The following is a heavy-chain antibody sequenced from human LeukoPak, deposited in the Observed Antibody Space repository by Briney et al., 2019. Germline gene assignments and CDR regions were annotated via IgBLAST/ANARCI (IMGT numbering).Heavy chain of an antibody. Sequence: GGSLRLSCAASRFTLSNYWMSWVRQAPGKGLEWVANIKQDGSETYYVDSVKGRLTISRDNAKNSLSLQMNSLRAEDTAVYYCARQRGSGCLDYWGQGILVTVSS. CDR2: IKQDGSET. D-gene: IGHD6-19*01. CDR3: ARQRGSGCLDY. J-gene: IGHJ4*02. V-gene: IGHV3-7*01. CDR1: RFTLSNYW.